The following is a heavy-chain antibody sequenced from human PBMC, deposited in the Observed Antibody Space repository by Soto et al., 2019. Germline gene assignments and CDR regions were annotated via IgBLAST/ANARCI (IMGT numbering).Heavy chain of an antibody. CDR3: SRLPPERYSAYDFPMDV. D-gene: IGHD5-12*01. CDR1: GFTCMSYA. Sequence: GGSLRLSCAASGFTCMSYAMRLVRQAPGEGLEWVAVISYDGSNKYYADSVKGRFTISRDNSKGIAYLQLNSLQTDDTAVYYCSRLPPERYSAYDFPMDVWGQGTTVTVSS. V-gene: IGHV3-30-3*01. J-gene: IGHJ6*02. CDR2: ISYDGSNK.